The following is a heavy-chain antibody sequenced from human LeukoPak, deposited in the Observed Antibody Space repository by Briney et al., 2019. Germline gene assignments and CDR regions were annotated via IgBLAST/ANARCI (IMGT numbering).Heavy chain of an antibody. CDR2: IYYSGST. Sequence: SETLSLTCTVSGGSISSYYWSWIRQPPGKGLEWIGYIYYSGSTNYNPSLKSRVTISVDPSKNQFSLKLSSVTAADTAVYYCASVGYYYDSSGYSDHWYFDLWGRGTLVTVSS. J-gene: IGHJ2*01. CDR1: GGSISSYY. V-gene: IGHV4-59*01. D-gene: IGHD3-22*01. CDR3: ASVGYYYDSSGYSDHWYFDL.